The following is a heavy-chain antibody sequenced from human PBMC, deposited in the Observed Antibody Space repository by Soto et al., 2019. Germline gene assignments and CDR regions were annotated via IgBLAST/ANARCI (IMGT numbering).Heavy chain of an antibody. CDR1: GYTFTSYA. CDR3: ARDGTRDFCVVIIKPKINPPDD. CDR2: INAGNGNT. Sequence: GASVKVSCKASGYTFTSYAMHWVRQAPGQRLEWMGWINAGNGNTKYSQKFQGRVTITRDTSASTAYMELSSLRSEDTAVYYCARDGTRDFCVVIIKPKINPPDDWGQGTLVPVSS. D-gene: IGHD3-3*01. J-gene: IGHJ4*02. V-gene: IGHV1-3*01.